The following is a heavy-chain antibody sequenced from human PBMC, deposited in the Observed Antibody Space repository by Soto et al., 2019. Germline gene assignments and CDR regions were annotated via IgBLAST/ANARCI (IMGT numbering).Heavy chain of an antibody. CDR3: TTGPAYCTNGVCQYYFDY. J-gene: IGHJ4*02. CDR1: GFTFSNAW. Sequence: PGGSLRLSCAASGFTFSNAWMNWVRQAPGKGLEWVGRIKSKTDGGTTDYAAPVKGRFTISRDDSKNTLYLQMNSLKTEDTAVYYCTTGPAYCTNGVCQYYFDYWGQGTLVTVSS. V-gene: IGHV3-15*07. CDR2: IKSKTDGGTT. D-gene: IGHD2-8*01.